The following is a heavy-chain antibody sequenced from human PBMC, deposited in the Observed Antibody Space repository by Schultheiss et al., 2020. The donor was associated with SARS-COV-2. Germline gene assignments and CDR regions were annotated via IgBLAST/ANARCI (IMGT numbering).Heavy chain of an antibody. D-gene: IGHD6-19*01. CDR1: GFTFSSYA. V-gene: IGHV3-23*01. CDR2: ISGSGGST. CDR3: AISSGWTSYFQH. Sequence: GGSLRLSCAASGFTFSSYAMSWVRQAPGKGLEWVSAISGSGGSTYYADSVKGRFTISRDNSKNTLYLQMNSLRAEDTAVYYCAISSGWTSYFQHWGQGTLVTVSS. J-gene: IGHJ1*01.